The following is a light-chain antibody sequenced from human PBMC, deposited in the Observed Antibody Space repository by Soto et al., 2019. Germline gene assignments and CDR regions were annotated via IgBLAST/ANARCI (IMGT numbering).Light chain of an antibody. CDR1: TGAVTSGHW. Sequence: QAVVTQEPSLTVSAGGTVTLTCGSSTGAVTSGHWTYWFQQKPGQAPRILIFDTSNKQSWTPARFSGSLLGGKAALTLSGAQADDEADYYCLLSYSGVRVFGGGTKLTVL. CDR3: LLSYSGVRV. V-gene: IGLV7-46*01. CDR2: DTS. J-gene: IGLJ3*02.